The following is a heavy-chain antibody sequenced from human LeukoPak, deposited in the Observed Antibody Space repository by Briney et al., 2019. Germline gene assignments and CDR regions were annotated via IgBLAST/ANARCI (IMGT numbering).Heavy chain of an antibody. J-gene: IGHJ3*02. D-gene: IGHD3-9*01. V-gene: IGHV4-31*03. CDR2: IYYSGST. Sequence: SQTLSLTCTVSGGSISSGGYYWSWIRQHPGKGLEWIGYIYYSGSTYYNPSLKSRVTISEDTSKNQFSLKLSSVTAADTAVYYCARGHYDILTGYYPDAFDIWGQGTMVTVSS. CDR3: ARGHYDILTGYYPDAFDI. CDR1: GGSISSGGYY.